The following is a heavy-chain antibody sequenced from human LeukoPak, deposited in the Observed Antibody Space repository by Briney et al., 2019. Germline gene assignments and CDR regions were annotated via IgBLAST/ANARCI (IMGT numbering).Heavy chain of an antibody. V-gene: IGHV1-69*06. CDR2: IIPIFGTA. CDR3: AGAGDYSDRYYYYYMDV. Sequence: SVKVSCKASGGTFSSYAISWVRQAPGQGLEWMGGIIPIFGTANYAQKFQGRVTITADKSTSTAYMELSSLRSEDTAVYYCAGAGDYSDRYYYYYMDVWGKGTTVTVSS. D-gene: IGHD4-17*01. CDR1: GGTFSSYA. J-gene: IGHJ6*03.